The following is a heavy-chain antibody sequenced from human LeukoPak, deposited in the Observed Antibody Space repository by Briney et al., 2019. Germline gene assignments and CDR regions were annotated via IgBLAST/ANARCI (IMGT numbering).Heavy chain of an antibody. V-gene: IGHV3-21*01. CDR2: ISSSSSYI. CDR3: ARDDYDFWSGYPTQNWFDP. D-gene: IGHD3-3*01. CDR1: GFTFSSYS. Sequence: GSLRLSCAASGFTFSSYSMTWVRQAPGKGLEWVSSISSSSSYIYYADSVKGRFTISRDNAKNSLYLQMNSLRAEDTAVYYCARDDYDFWSGYPTQNWFDPWGQGTLVTVSS. J-gene: IGHJ5*02.